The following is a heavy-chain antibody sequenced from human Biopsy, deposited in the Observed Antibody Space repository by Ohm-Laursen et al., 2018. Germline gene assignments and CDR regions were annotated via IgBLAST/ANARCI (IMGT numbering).Heavy chain of an antibody. CDR2: INCKTGAT. CDR1: GGTFSDYA. V-gene: IGHV1-2*02. D-gene: IGHD2-8*01. Sequence: GASVKVSCKASGGTFSDYAISWLRQAPGQGLEWLGYINCKTGATNYAQKFQGTVTMTRDTSISTAYLALGSLRSADTVIYYCARDPLNGHKHFDYWGQGSLVTVSS. J-gene: IGHJ4*02. CDR3: ARDPLNGHKHFDY.